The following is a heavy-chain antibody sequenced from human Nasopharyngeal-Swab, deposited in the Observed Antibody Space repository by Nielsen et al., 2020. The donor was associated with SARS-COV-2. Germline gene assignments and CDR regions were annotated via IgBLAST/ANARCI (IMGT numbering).Heavy chain of an antibody. J-gene: IGHJ4*02. CDR2: ISGDGGST. CDR1: GLTFDDYA. Sequence: GGSLRLSCAASGLTFDDYAMHWVRQAPGKGLEWVSLISGDGGSTYYADSVKGQFTISRDNSKNSLYLQMNSLRTEDTALYYCAKDIADYYPLPGYFDYWGQGTLVTVSS. D-gene: IGHD3-10*01. V-gene: IGHV3-43*02. CDR3: AKDIADYYPLPGYFDY.